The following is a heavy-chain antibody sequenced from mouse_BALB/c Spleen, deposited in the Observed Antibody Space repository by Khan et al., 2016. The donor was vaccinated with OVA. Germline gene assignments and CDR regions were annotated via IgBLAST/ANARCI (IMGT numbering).Heavy chain of an antibody. J-gene: IGHJ3*01. V-gene: IGHV1-77*01. Sequence: QVQLKESGPELVKPGASLKVSCKASGYTFTDYVIGWVRQRTSKGLEWSGDIFPGSGTPYYNENFKDKATLTADKSSNTAYTQLSSLTSEDSAVYFCARGGYSVFAYWGQGTLVTVSA. CDR1: GYTFTDYV. CDR3: ARGGYSVFAY. CDR2: IFPGSGTP. D-gene: IGHD2-14*01.